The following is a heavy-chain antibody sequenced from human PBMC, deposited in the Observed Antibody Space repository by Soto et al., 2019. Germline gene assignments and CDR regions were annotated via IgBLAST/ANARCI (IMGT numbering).Heavy chain of an antibody. CDR2: ISAYNGNT. CDR1: GYTFTSYG. Sequence: ASVKVSCKASGYTFTSYGISWGRQAPGQGLDWMGWISAYNGNTNYAQKLQGRVTMTTDTSTSTAYMELRSLRSDDTAVYYCARDRVIWFGELLAQDAFDIWGQGTMVTVSS. V-gene: IGHV1-18*01. D-gene: IGHD3-10*01. J-gene: IGHJ3*02. CDR3: ARDRVIWFGELLAQDAFDI.